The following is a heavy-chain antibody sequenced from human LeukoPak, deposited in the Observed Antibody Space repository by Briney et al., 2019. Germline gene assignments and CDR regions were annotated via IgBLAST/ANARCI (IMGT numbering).Heavy chain of an antibody. Sequence: ASVKVSCKASGYTFTGYYMHWVRQAPGQGLEWMGRINPNSGGTNYAQKFQGRVTMTRDTSISTAYMELSRLRSEDTAVYYCARDSAGVRYSGYYYYYYMDVWGKGTTVTVSS. CDR2: INPNSGGT. CDR3: ARDSAGVRYSGYYYYYYMDV. J-gene: IGHJ6*03. V-gene: IGHV1-2*06. CDR1: GYTFTGYY. D-gene: IGHD5-12*01.